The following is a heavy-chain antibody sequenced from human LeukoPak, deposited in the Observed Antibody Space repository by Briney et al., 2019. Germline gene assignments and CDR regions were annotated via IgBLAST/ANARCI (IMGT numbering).Heavy chain of an antibody. CDR2: IIPILGIA. D-gene: IGHD3-22*01. CDR1: GGTFSSYA. V-gene: IGHV1-69*04. Sequence: ASVKVSCKASGGTFSSYAISWVRQAPGQGLEWMGRIIPILGIANYAQKFQGRVTITADKSTSTAYMELSSLRSEDTAVYYCARRGYYDSSGYYFDYWGQGTLVTVSS. CDR3: ARRGYYDSSGYYFDY. J-gene: IGHJ4*02.